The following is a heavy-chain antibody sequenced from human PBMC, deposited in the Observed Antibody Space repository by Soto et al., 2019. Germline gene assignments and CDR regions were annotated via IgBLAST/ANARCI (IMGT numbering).Heavy chain of an antibody. CDR1: SGSISSSDYY. CDR3: ARFSTLCKGYGVDV. CDR2: INYSGRT. D-gene: IGHD6-13*01. J-gene: IGHJ6*02. V-gene: IGHV4-30-4*01. Sequence: QVQLQESGPGLVKPSQTLSLTCSVSSGSISSSDYYWSLIRQPPGKGLEWIGYINYSGRTYYKPSQKSRVAISLDTSKNWCSPRLDSVSAADTAVCFCARFSTLCKGYGVDVGGRGPTVTV.